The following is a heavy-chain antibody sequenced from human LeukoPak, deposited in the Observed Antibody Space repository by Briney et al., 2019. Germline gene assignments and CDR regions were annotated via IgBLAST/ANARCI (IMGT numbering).Heavy chain of an antibody. V-gene: IGHV1-8*01. J-gene: IGHJ4*02. CDR2: MNPNSGNT. D-gene: IGHD1-26*01. CDR3: ASSFVGEKEV. Sequence: ASVKVSCKASGYTFTSYDINWVRQATGQGLEWMGWMNPNSGNTGYAQKLQGRLTMTRNTSISTAYMELSSLRSEDTAVYYCASSFVGEKEVWGQGTLVTVSS. CDR1: GYTFTSYD.